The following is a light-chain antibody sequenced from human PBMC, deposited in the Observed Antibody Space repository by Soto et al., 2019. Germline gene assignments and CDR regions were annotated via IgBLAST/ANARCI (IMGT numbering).Light chain of an antibody. CDR2: DAS. CDR3: QQYDNLSWT. J-gene: IGKJ1*01. V-gene: IGKV1-33*01. Sequence: DIPMTQSPSSLSASVGDRVTITCQASQDISNYLNWYQQKPGKAPKLLIYDASTLETGGPSRFSGSGSGTDFTFTISSLQPEDIATYYCQQYDNLSWTFGQGTKVEIK. CDR1: QDISNY.